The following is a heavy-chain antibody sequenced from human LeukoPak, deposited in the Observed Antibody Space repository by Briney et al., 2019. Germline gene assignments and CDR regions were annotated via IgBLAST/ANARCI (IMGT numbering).Heavy chain of an antibody. CDR2: INPSDGGT. CDR3: ARRYCSTTSCYMADY. V-gene: IGHV1-46*01. D-gene: IGHD2-2*02. Sequence: ASVKVSCKASGYTFTSYYMHWVRQAPGQGLEWMGVINPSDGGTTHAQKFKGRVTMTRDTSISTAYMELSRLRSDDTAVYYCARRYCSTTSCYMADYWGQGTLVTVSS. J-gene: IGHJ4*02. CDR1: GYTFTSYY.